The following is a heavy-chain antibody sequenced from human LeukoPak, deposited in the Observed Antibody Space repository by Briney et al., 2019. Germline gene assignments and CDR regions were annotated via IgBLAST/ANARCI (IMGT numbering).Heavy chain of an antibody. CDR1: GGSISTATFD. Sequence: SETLPLTCAVSGGSISTATFDWGWIRQAPGRDLEWIATISSSGTAYYNPSLMSRVTISVDTSMNQFSLELTSVTAADTGLFYCARFKGGTGFDYWGQGILVIVSS. CDR2: ISSSGTA. V-gene: IGHV4-39*01. D-gene: IGHD1-26*01. J-gene: IGHJ4*02. CDR3: ARFKGGTGFDY.